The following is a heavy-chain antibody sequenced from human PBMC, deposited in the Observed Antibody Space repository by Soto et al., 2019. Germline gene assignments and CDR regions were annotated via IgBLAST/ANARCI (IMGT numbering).Heavy chain of an antibody. V-gene: IGHV1-69*06. CDR3: ASSRIVVVPAAISILWFDP. CDR2: IIPIFGTA. CDR1: GGTFSSYA. J-gene: IGHJ5*02. Sequence: QVQLVQSGAEVKKPGSSVKVSCKASGGTFSSYAISWVRQAPGHGLEWMGGIIPIFGTANYAQKFQGRVTITADKSTSTAYMELSSLRSEDTAVYYCASSRIVVVPAAISILWFDPWGQGTLVTVSS. D-gene: IGHD2-2*01.